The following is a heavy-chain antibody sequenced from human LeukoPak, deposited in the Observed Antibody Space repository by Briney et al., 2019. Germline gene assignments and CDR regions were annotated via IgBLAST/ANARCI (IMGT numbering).Heavy chain of an antibody. J-gene: IGHJ4*02. V-gene: IGHV4-39*07. CDR3: ARSGGTTVSVDY. CDR2: IYYTGST. Sequence: SETLSLTCTVSGGSISSSSYYWGWIRQPPGKGLEWIGSIYYTGSTYYNPSLKSRVTISVDTSKNQFSLKLNPVTAADTAVYYCARSGGTTVSVDYWGQGTLVTVSS. CDR1: GGSISSSSYY. D-gene: IGHD4-11*01.